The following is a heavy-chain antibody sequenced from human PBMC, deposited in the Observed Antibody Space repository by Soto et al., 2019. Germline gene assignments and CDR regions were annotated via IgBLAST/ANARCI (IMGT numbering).Heavy chain of an antibody. D-gene: IGHD3-22*01. CDR2: IYYDGNYK. CDR1: GFPFNNYG. J-gene: IGHJ6*01. CDR3: ARDQYESSVYYYGMDV. V-gene: IGHV3-33*01. Sequence: GGSLSRSCAASGFPFNNYGFHWVRQAPGKGLEWVAVIYYDGNYKYYADSVKGRFTISRDNSKNTLYLQMNSLRAEDTAMYYCARDQYESSVYYYGMDVWGQGTAVTVSS.